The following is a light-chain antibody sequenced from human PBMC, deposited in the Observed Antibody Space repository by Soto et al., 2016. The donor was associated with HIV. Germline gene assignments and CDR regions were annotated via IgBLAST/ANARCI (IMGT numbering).Light chain of an antibody. CDR2: AAS. V-gene: IGKV1-9*01. CDR1: QGIRSY. J-gene: IGKJ4*01. CDR3: QQINVYPLT. Sequence: DIQLTQSPSFLSASVGDRVTITCRASQGIRSYLAWYQQKPGKAPKLLIYAASTLQTGVPSRFSGSGSGAEFTLTISSLQPEDFATYYCQQINVYPLTFGGGTRV.